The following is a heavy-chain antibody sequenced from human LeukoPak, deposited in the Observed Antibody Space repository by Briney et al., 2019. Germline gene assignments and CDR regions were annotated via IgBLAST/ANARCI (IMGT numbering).Heavy chain of an antibody. CDR2: ISGSGGST. CDR3: GCAVTTHPLFDY. J-gene: IGHJ4*02. D-gene: IGHD4-11*01. CDR1: GFTFSSYA. Sequence: GGSLRLSCAASGFTFSSYAMSGVRQAPGKGLEWVSAISGSGGSTYYADSVKGRFTISRDNSKNTLYLQMNSLRAEDTAVYYCGCAVTTHPLFDYWGQGTLVTVSS. V-gene: IGHV3-23*01.